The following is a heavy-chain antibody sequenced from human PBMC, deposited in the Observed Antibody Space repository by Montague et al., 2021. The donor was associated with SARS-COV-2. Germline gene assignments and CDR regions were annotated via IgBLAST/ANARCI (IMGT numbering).Heavy chain of an antibody. Sequence: SETLSLTCAVSDGSIRNYYWSWIRQPPGRGLEWTAYICDSGNADYNPSLKSRVTILVDTSKNQFSLKLSSVTAADTAVYYCAAQTHYYYYSLDVWGQGTTATVS. J-gene: IGHJ6*02. CDR2: ICDSGNA. CDR3: AAQTHYYYYSLDV. V-gene: IGHV4-59*08. CDR1: DGSIRNYY.